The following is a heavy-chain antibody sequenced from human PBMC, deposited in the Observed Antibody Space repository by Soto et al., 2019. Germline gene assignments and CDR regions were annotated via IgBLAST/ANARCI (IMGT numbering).Heavy chain of an antibody. CDR3: ATVGTDGYNGDAFDI. J-gene: IGHJ3*02. V-gene: IGHV1-24*01. D-gene: IGHD5-12*01. Sequence: QVQLVQSGAEVKKPGASVKVSCKVSGYTLTELSMHWVRQAPGKGLEWMGGFDPEDGETIYAQKFQGRVTMTEDTSXXTAYMELSSLRSEDTAAYYCATVGTDGYNGDAFDIWGQGTMVTVSS. CDR1: GYTLTELS. CDR2: FDPEDGET.